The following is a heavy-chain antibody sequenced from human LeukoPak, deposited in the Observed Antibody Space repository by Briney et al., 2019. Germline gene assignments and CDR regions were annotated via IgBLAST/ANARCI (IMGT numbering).Heavy chain of an antibody. CDR1: GFSFSGHW. CDR2: ISPTGSTT. J-gene: IGHJ4*02. D-gene: IGHD6-13*01. V-gene: IGHV3-74*01. Sequence: GGSLRLSCTASGFSFSGHWMHWARQLPGKGLVWVSRISPTGSTTSYADSVKGRFTVSRDNAKNTLYLQVNNLRAEDTAVYYCAKCGGYVAAAGNPDYWGQGTLVTVSS. CDR3: AKCGGYVAAAGNPDY.